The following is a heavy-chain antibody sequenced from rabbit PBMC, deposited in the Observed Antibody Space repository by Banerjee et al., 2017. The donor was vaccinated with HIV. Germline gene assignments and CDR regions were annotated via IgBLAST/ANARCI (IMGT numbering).Heavy chain of an antibody. CDR2: IYAGSSGST. CDR1: GFSFSSSYW. Sequence: EESGGGLVKPEGSLTLTCTASGFSFSSSYWICWVRQAPGKGLEWIGCIYAGSSGSTYYANWAKGRFTISRSTSLNTVTLQMTSLTAADTATYFCTRDIGDYASFNLWGPGTLVTVS. D-gene: IGHD2-1*01. J-gene: IGHJ4*01. CDR3: TRDIGDYASFNL. V-gene: IGHV1S45*01.